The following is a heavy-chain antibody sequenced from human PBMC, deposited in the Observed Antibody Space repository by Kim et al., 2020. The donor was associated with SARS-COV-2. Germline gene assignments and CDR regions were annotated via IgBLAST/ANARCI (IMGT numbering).Heavy chain of an antibody. CDR1: GGSISSGGYY. J-gene: IGHJ5*02. Sequence: SETLSLTCTVSGGSISSGGYYWSWIRQHPGKGLEWIGYIYYSVSTYYNPSLKSRVTISVDTSKNQFSLKLSSVTAADTAVYYCARVMGGGDYKLDPWGQGTLVTVSS. CDR2: IYYSVST. V-gene: IGHV4-31*03. CDR3: ARVMGGGDYKLDP. D-gene: IGHD4-17*01.